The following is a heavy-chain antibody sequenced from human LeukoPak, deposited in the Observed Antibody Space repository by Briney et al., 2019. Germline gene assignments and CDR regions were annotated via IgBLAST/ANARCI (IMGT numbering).Heavy chain of an antibody. CDR3: AKEGSSGSYLRGTYAFDI. Sequence: PGGSLRLSCAASGFTFDDYAMHWVRQAPGKGLEWVSGISWNSGSIGYADSVKGRFTISRDNAKNSLYLQMNSLRAEDTALYYCAKEGSSGSYLRGTYAFDIWGQGTMVTVSS. V-gene: IGHV3-9*01. CDR1: GFTFDDYA. J-gene: IGHJ3*02. CDR2: ISWNSGSI. D-gene: IGHD1-26*01.